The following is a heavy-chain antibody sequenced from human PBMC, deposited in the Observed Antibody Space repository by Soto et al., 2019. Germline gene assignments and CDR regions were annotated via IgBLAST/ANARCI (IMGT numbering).Heavy chain of an antibody. J-gene: IGHJ3*02. V-gene: IGHV4-59*12. CDR3: ARGYLYYDILTGYYSRAFDI. CDR2: IYYSGST. Sequence: SETLSLTCTVSGGSISSYYWSWIRQPPGKGLEWIGYIYYSGSTNYNPSLKSRVTISVDTSKNQFSLKLSSVTAADTAVYYCARGYLYYDILTGYYSRAFDIWGQGTMVTVSS. D-gene: IGHD3-9*01. CDR1: GGSISSYY.